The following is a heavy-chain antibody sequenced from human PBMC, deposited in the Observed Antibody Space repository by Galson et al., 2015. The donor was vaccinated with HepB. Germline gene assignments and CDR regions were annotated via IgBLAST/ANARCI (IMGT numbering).Heavy chain of an antibody. CDR1: GFTFSSYS. J-gene: IGHJ6*03. CDR3: ARSYGSTHYYYYMDV. V-gene: IGHV3-21*01. D-gene: IGHD3-10*01. CDR2: ISSSSSYI. Sequence: SLRLSCAASGFTFSSYSMNWVRQAPGKGLEWVSSISSSSSYIYYADSVKGRFTISRDNAKNSLYLQMNSLRAEDTAVYYCARSYGSTHYYYYMDVWGKGTTVTVSS.